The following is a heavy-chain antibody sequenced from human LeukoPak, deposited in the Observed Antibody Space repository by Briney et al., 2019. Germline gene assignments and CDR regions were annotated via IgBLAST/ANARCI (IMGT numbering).Heavy chain of an antibody. V-gene: IGHV1-8*01. CDR2: INPNSGTT. CDR1: GYTFTSYD. D-gene: IGHD6-6*01. J-gene: IGHJ4*02. Sequence: GASVKVSCKASGYTFTSYDINWVRQATGQGLEWMGWINPNSGTTSYEQKFQGRVTMTRDTSITTVYMELTRLTSDDTAVYYCSRGRELASSSDSVLEGYWGQGTLVTVSS. CDR3: SRGRELASSSDSVLEGY.